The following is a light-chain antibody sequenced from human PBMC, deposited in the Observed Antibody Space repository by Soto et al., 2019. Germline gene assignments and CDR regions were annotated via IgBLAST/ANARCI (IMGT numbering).Light chain of an antibody. V-gene: IGKV3-15*01. Sequence: EIVMTQSPATLSVSPGERATLSCRASQSVSSNLAWYQQKPGQAPRLLIYGASTRATGIPARFSGSGSGTEFTLTISSLQSEDFAVYYCQQYNNWSGPFGQGTKVEIK. CDR1: QSVSSN. CDR3: QQYNNWSGP. J-gene: IGKJ1*01. CDR2: GAS.